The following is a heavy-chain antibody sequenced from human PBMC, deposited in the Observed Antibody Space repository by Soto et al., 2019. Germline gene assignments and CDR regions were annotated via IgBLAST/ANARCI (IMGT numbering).Heavy chain of an antibody. CDR2: MNPNSGNT. V-gene: IGHV1-8*01. CDR1: GYTFTSFD. Sequence: QVQLVQSGAEVKKPGASVKVSCKASGYTFTSFDINWVRQATGQGLEWMGWMNPNSGNTGYAQKFQGRVTLTRDNSISTAYLELSSLTSEDTAVYYCARGRQMFEKNWFDSWGQGALVIVSS. CDR3: ARGRQMFEKNWFDS. J-gene: IGHJ5*02. D-gene: IGHD3-10*02.